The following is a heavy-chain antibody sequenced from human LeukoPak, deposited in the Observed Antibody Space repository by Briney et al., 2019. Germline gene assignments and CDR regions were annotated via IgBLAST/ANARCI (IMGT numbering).Heavy chain of an antibody. CDR1: GFTFSSYA. D-gene: IGHD4-11*01. V-gene: IGHV3-23*01. J-gene: IGHJ4*02. CDR2: LSASGGLT. CDR3: AKGGSSYSEMDY. Sequence: GGSLRLSCAASGFTFSSYAMIWVRQAPGKGLEWVSGLSASGGLTYYADSVKGRFTISRDNSKNTLYLQMNSLRADDTAVYYCAKGGSSYSEMDYWGQGTLVTVSS.